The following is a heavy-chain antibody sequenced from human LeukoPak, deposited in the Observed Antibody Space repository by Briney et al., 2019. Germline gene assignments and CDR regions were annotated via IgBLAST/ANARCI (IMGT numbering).Heavy chain of an antibody. D-gene: IGHD1-26*01. CDR1: GFSFNNYA. CDR3: AKDFSGSYYMRGDAFDI. Sequence: PGGSLRLSCAASGFSFNNYAMYWVRQSPGKGLEYVSAINSNGGSTNYANSVKDRFTISRDNSKNTLYLQMNSLRAEDTAVYYCAKDFSGSYYMRGDAFDIWGQGTMVTVSS. J-gene: IGHJ3*02. V-gene: IGHV3-64*01. CDR2: INSNGGST.